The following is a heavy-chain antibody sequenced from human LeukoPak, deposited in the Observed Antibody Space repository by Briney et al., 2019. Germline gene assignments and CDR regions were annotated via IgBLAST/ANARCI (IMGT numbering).Heavy chain of an antibody. CDR3: ARVDREWLRAVDY. D-gene: IGHD5-12*01. V-gene: IGHV3-66*01. CDR2: IYSGGST. CDR1: GFTVSSNY. J-gene: IGHJ4*02. Sequence: GGSPRLSCAASGFTVSSNYMSWVRQAPGKGLEWVSIIYSGGSTYYADSVKGRFTISRDNSKNTLYLQMNSLRAEDTAVYYCARVDREWLRAVDYWGQGTLVTVSS.